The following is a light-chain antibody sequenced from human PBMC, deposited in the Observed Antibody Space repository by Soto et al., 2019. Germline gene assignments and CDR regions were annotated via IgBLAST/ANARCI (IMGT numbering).Light chain of an antibody. J-gene: IGKJ1*01. V-gene: IGKV1-39*01. CDR1: QAIRND. CDR2: VAS. CDR3: QQSGDTPPWT. Sequence: DIQMTQSPSSLSASVGDRVTITCRASQAIRNDVGWYQQKPGKAPKLLIYVASNLQSGVPSRFSGSGSGTDFTLTISSLQPEDFATYYCQQSGDTPPWTFGQGTKVDIK.